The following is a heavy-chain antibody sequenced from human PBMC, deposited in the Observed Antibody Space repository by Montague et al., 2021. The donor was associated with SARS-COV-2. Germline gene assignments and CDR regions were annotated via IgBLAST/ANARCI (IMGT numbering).Heavy chain of an antibody. Sequence: SETLSLTCAVSGGSINSYYWSWIRQPAGKGLEWIGRVYISGSTDYNPSLKSRVTMLLDKSANELTLQVTSVTAADTAVYYCARVSGYGSGSSFNWFDSWGQGLVVTVSS. V-gene: IGHV4-4*07. D-gene: IGHD3-10*01. CDR1: GGSINSYY. J-gene: IGHJ5*01. CDR3: ARVSGYGSGSSFNWFDS. CDR2: VYISGST.